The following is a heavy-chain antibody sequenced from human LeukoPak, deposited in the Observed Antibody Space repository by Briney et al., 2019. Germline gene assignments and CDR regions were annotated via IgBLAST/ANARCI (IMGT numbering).Heavy chain of an antibody. CDR3: ARLSQTPDYYTLGGYYYLGY. Sequence: ASVKVSCKASRYTFTSYDINWVREAAGHGLEWMGWMNPNTGRTGYAQKFQGRITMTRDTSINTAYMELTNLRSEDTAIYYCARLSQTPDYYTLGGYYYLGYWGQGTPVPVSS. V-gene: IGHV1-8*01. CDR1: RYTFTSYD. D-gene: IGHD3-10*01. CDR2: MNPNTGRT. J-gene: IGHJ4*02.